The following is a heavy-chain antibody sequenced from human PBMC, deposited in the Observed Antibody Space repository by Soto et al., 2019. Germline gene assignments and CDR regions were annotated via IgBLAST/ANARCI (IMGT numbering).Heavy chain of an antibody. CDR1: GGTFSSYA. V-gene: IGHV1-69*13. D-gene: IGHD5-18*01. CDR3: ARDPALASVNWFDP. Sequence: SVKVSCKASGGTFSSYAITWVRQAPGQGHEWMGGIIPILGTANYAQKFQGRVTITADEPTSTAYMELSSLRSEDTAVYYCARDPALASVNWFDPWGQGTLVTVSS. CDR2: IIPILGTA. J-gene: IGHJ5*02.